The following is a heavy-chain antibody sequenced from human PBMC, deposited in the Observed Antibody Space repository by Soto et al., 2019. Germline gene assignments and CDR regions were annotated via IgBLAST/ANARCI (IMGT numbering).Heavy chain of an antibody. CDR2: ISGSGGST. CDR3: AKDPYDYGDYGYNWFDP. Sequence: HPGGSLRLSCAASGFTFSSYAMSWVRQAPGKGLEWVSAISGSGGSTYYADSVKGRFTISRDNSKNTLYLQMNSLRAEDTAVYYCAKDPYDYGDYGYNWFDPWGQGTLVTVSS. D-gene: IGHD4-17*01. V-gene: IGHV3-23*01. J-gene: IGHJ5*02. CDR1: GFTFSSYA.